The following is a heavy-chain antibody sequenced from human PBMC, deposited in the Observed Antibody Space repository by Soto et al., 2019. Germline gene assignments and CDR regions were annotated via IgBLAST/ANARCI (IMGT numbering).Heavy chain of an antibody. CDR1: GDSISNIRW. CDR3: AYSTGWYRHDV. Sequence: QVQLQESGPGLVKPSGTLSLTCAVSGDSISNIRWWTWVRQPPGKGLEWIGDIFHSGDTNYTPSLKSRVFISVDKSQNQFSLKWSSVTAADTAVYYCAYSTGWYRHDVWGQGTVVTVSS. D-gene: IGHD6-19*01. V-gene: IGHV4-4*02. J-gene: IGHJ3*01. CDR2: IFHSGDT.